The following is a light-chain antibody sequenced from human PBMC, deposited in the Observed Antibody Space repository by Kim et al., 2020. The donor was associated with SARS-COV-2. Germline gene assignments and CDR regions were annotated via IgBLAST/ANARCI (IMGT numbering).Light chain of an antibody. J-gene: IGKJ4*01. Sequence: DIQMTQSPSSLPASIGDRVTIACRASQSISTYVNWYQQKPRQAPQHLTYAASSLQSWVPSRFSGSGFGNHLTLTIISLQPDDFATYYSTQSHTTPLLTFGAGT. V-gene: IGKV1-39*01. CDR3: TQSHTTPLLT. CDR2: AAS. CDR1: QSISTY.